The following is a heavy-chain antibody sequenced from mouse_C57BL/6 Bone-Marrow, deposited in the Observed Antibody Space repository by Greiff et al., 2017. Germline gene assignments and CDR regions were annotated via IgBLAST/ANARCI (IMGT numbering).Heavy chain of an antibody. CDR2: ISGGGGNT. CDR3: ARNWAWFAY. D-gene: IGHD4-1*01. CDR1: GFTFSSYT. V-gene: IGHV5-9*01. J-gene: IGHJ3*01. Sequence: VQLKESGGGLVKPGGSLKLSCAASGFTFSSYTLSWVRQTPEKRLEWVATISGGGGNTYYPDSVKGRFTISRDNAKNTLYLQMSSLRSEDTALYYCARNWAWFAYWGQGTLVTVSA.